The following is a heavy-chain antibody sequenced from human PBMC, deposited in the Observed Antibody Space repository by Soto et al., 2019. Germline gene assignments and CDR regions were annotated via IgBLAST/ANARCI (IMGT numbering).Heavy chain of an antibody. CDR1: GGSISSSSYF. CDR2: MYYSGST. V-gene: IGHV4-39*01. CDR3: ARQRAAAGTRGQNWFDP. D-gene: IGHD6-13*01. J-gene: IGHJ5*02. Sequence: PSETLSLTCSVSGGSISSSSYFWGWIRQPPGKGLEWIGSMYYSGSTYYNPSLKSRVTISVDTSKNQFSLKLSSVTAADTAVYYCARQRAAAGTRGQNWFDPWGQGTLVTVSS.